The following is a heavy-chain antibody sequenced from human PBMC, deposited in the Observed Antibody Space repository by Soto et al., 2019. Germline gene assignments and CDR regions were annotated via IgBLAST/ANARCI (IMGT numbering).Heavy chain of an antibody. V-gene: IGHV4-59*02. D-gene: IGHD1-26*01. CDR3: ARGVGSSPPQY. CDR1: GGSVSVYY. Sequence: SETLSLTCTISGGSVSVYYWSWIRQSTGQGLEWIGYIYASGSPYYNPSLRSRVTISADTSKNQISLKLTSPTAADTAVYHCARGVGSSPPQYWGRGTLVTVSS. CDR2: IYASGSP. J-gene: IGHJ4*02.